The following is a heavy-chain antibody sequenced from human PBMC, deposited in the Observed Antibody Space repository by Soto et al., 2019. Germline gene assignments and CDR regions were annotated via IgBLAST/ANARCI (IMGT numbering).Heavy chain of an antibody. V-gene: IGHV3-23*01. D-gene: IGHD2-15*01. CDR3: AKSRGDRWTSYYFDS. CDR1: EFTFSLFS. J-gene: IGHJ4*02. Sequence: EVQLLESGGGLVQPWWSLTLSCAASEFTFSLFSMSWVRQAPGQGLEWVSGISGSGGSTYYGNSVRGRFSISSDNSRYQLYLQMNSLRAEDTAIYYCAKSRGDRWTSYYFDSWGQGTLVTVSS. CDR2: ISGSGGST.